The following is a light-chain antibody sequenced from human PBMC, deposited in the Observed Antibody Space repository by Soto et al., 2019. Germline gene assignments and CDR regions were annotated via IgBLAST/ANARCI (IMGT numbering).Light chain of an antibody. CDR3: QQYNNWPHT. CDR2: GAS. J-gene: IGKJ4*01. V-gene: IGKV3-15*01. Sequence: EIVMTQSPATLSVSPGERATLSCRASQSVSSNLAWYQQMPGQAPRLLVYGASIRATDIPARFSGSGSGTEFTLTISSLQSEDFAVYYCQQYNNWPHTFGGGTKVEIK. CDR1: QSVSSN.